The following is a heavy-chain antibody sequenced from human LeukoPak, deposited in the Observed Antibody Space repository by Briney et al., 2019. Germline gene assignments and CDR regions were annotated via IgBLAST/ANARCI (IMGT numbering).Heavy chain of an antibody. CDR2: ISYDGSNK. V-gene: IGHV3-30*14. D-gene: IGHD5-18*01. Sequence: GGSLRLSCAASGFTFSSYAMLWVRQAPGKGLEWVAVISYDGSNKYYADSVKGRFTISRDNSKNTLYLQMNSLRAEDTAVYYCALGYSYIDYWGQGTLVTVSS. J-gene: IGHJ4*02. CDR1: GFTFSSYA. CDR3: ALGYSYIDY.